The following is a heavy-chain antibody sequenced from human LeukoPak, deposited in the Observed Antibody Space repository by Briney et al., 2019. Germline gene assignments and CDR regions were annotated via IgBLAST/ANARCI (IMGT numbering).Heavy chain of an antibody. CDR1: GGAITNYY. CDR2: IYYSGST. V-gene: IGHV4-59*01. J-gene: IGHJ3*02. Sequence: PSETLSLTCGVSGGAITNYYWSWIRQPPGKGLEWIGYIYYSGSTNYNPSLKSRVTISVDTSKNQFSLKLSSVTAADTAVYYCARVDQRDAFDIWGQGTMVTVSS. CDR3: ARVDQRDAFDI.